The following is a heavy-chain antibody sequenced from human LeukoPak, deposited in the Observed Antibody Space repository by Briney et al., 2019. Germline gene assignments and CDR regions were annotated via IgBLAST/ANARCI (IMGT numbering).Heavy chain of an antibody. CDR3: TRAGGTVELY. Sequence: GGSLRLSCTASGFTFGDYAMSWVRQAPGKGLEWVGFIRSKAYGGTTEYAASVKGRFTISTDDSKSIAYLQMNSLKTEDTAVYYCTRAGGTVELYWGQGTLVTVSS. J-gene: IGHJ4*02. CDR2: IRSKAYGGTT. D-gene: IGHD1-7*01. CDR1: GFTFGDYA. V-gene: IGHV3-49*04.